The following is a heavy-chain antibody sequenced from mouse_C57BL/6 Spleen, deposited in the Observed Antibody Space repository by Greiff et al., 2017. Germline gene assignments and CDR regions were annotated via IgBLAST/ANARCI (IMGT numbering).Heavy chain of an antibody. CDR3: ARRGSSRYFDV. V-gene: IGHV1-50*01. J-gene: IGHJ1*03. CDR2: IDPSDSYT. D-gene: IGHD1-1*01. CDR1: GYTFTSYW. Sequence: QVQLQQSGAELVKPGASVKLSCKASGYTFTSYWMQWVKQRPGQGLEWIGEIDPSDSYTNYNQKFKGKATLTVDTSSSTAYMQLSSLTSEDSAVYYCARRGSSRYFDVWGTGTTVTVSS.